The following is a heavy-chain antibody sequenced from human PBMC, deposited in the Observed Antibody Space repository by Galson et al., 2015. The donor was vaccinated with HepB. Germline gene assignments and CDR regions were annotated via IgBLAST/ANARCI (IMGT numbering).Heavy chain of an antibody. CDR1: GFTFDDYA. CDR3: AKGCSGSYYDY. V-gene: IGHV3-9*01. Sequence: SVRLSCAASGFTFDDYAMHWVRQAPGKGLEWVSGISWNSGSIGYADSMKGRFTISRDNAKNSLYLQMNSLVAEDTAVYYCAKGCSGSYYDYWGQGTLVTVSS. D-gene: IGHD1-26*01. CDR2: ISWNSGSI. J-gene: IGHJ4*02.